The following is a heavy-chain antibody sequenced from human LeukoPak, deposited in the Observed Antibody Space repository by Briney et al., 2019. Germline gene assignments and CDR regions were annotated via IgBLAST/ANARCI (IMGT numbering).Heavy chain of an antibody. CDR3: ASDSGSDDAFDI. D-gene: IGHD1-26*01. Sequence: GGSLRLSCAASGFTFSSYWMHWVRQAPGKGLVWVSRINSDGSSTSYADSVKGRFTISRDNAKNTLYLQMNSLRAEDTAVYYCASDSGSDDAFDIWGQGTMVTVSS. V-gene: IGHV3-74*01. CDR2: INSDGSST. J-gene: IGHJ3*02. CDR1: GFTFSSYW.